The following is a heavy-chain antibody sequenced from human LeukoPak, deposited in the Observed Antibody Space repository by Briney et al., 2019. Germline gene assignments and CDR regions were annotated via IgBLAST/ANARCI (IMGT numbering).Heavy chain of an antibody. J-gene: IGHJ4*02. V-gene: IGHV3-33*06. Sequence: GGSLRLSCAASGFTFSYYGMHWVRQAPGKGLEWVAVIWYDGSNKYYADSVKGRFTISRDNSKNTLYLQMNSLRAEDTAVYYCAKDRYVDSSGWSPDYWGQGTLVTVSS. CDR3: AKDRYVDSSGWSPDY. D-gene: IGHD6-19*01. CDR1: GFTFSYYG. CDR2: IWYDGSNK.